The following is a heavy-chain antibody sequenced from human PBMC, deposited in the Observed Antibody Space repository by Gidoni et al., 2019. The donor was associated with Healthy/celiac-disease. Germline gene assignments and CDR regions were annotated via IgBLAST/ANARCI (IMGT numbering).Heavy chain of an antibody. V-gene: IGHV3-7*03. D-gene: IGHD5-18*01. CDR2: IKQDGSEK. Sequence: EVQLVESGGGLVQPGGSLRLSCAASGFTFSSYWMSWVRQAPGKGLEWVANIKQDGSEKYYVDSVKGRFTISRDNAKNSLYLQMNSLRAEDTAVYYCARFGDTAMVPPFDYWGQGTLVTVSS. J-gene: IGHJ4*02. CDR1: GFTFSSYW. CDR3: ARFGDTAMVPPFDY.